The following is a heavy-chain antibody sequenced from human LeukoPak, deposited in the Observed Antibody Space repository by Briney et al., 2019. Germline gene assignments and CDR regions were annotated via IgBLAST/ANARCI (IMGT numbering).Heavy chain of an antibody. CDR1: GFTLTALG. Sequence: PGGSLSPSCAPSGFTLTALGMTGVGRAPGKGLEWVANIMQDGSEKHYVDSVKGRFTIPRHNAKNSVYLQMNSLGAEGTSVYFCASTLQLWPFDYWGQGTLVTVSS. CDR3: ASTLQLWPFDY. V-gene: IGHV3-7*02. J-gene: IGHJ4*02. D-gene: IGHD5-18*01. CDR2: IMQDGSEK.